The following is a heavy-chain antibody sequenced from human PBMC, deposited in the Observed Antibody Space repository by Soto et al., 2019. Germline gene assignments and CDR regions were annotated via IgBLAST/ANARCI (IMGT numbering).Heavy chain of an antibody. V-gene: IGHV1-2*02. CDR3: AREGGGSSSNYYYGMDV. D-gene: IGHD6-6*01. J-gene: IGHJ6*02. CDR1: GYTFTSYY. CDR2: INPNSGGT. Sequence: GASVKVSCKASGYTFTSYYMHWVRQAPGQGLEWMGWINPNSGGTNYAQKFQGRVTMTRDTSISTAYMELSRLRSDDTAVYYGAREGGGSSSNYYYGMDVWGQGTTVTVSS.